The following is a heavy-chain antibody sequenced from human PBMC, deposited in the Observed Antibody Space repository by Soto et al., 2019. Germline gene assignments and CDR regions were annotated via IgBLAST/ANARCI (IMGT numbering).Heavy chain of an antibody. V-gene: IGHV4-34*12. D-gene: IGHD3-16*01. CDR3: ARSPLGYDYVRQTWREVGDSFDI. Sequence: SETLSLTCAIYGASLGGFHWTWLRQAPGEGLEWIGELIHGGSTNYNPSLKGRVSFSLDTSKNQFSLHLMSVTAADTAVYYCARSPLGYDYVRQTWREVGDSFDIWGRGTLVTVSS. CDR2: LIHGGST. J-gene: IGHJ3*02. CDR1: GASLGGFH.